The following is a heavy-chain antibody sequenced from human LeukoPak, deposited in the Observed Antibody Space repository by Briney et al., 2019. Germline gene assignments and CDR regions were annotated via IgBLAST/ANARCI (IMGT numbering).Heavy chain of an antibody. J-gene: IGHJ4*02. CDR3: VADVPSPLAQIDY. CDR1: GFTFGDAW. CDR2: IKSKSSGETT. V-gene: IGHV3-15*05. Sequence: GGSLRLSCATSGFTFGDAWMSWVRQAPRKGLECVGRIKSKSSGETTDYPAPVRGRFTISRDDSRNMLYSQMTSLNIEDTAVYYCVADVPSPLAQIDYWGQGTLVTVSS.